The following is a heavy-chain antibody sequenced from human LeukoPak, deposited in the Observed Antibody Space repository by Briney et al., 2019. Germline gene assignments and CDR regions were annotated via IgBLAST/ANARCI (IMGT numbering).Heavy chain of an antibody. J-gene: IGHJ6*03. D-gene: IGHD5-18*01. Sequence: GGSLRLSCAASGFTFSRYAMSWVRQAPGKGQEWVSAISCTGGSTYYADSVQGRVTISRDNSTTTLYVQMNSLRAEDTAVYYCATHGGTAMDNYYYFYMDVWGKGTTVTVSS. CDR1: GFTFSRYA. CDR3: ATHGGTAMDNYYYFYMDV. CDR2: ISCTGGST. V-gene: IGHV3-23*01.